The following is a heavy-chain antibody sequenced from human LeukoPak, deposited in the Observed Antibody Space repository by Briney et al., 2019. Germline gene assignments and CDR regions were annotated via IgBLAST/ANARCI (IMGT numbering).Heavy chain of an antibody. CDR1: GFTFSSYA. J-gene: IGHJ6*02. V-gene: IGHV3-23*01. Sequence: GGSLRLSCAASGFTFSSYAMSWVRQPPGKGLEWVSAISGSGGSTYYADSVKGRFTISRDNSKNTLYLQMNSLRAEDTAVYYCAISGYGSGSYFRVDYGMDVWGQGTTVTVSS. D-gene: IGHD3-10*01. CDR3: AISGYGSGSYFRVDYGMDV. CDR2: ISGSGGST.